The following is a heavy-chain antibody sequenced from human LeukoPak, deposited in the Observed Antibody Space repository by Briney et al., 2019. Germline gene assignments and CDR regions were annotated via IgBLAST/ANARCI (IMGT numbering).Heavy chain of an antibody. J-gene: IGHJ4*02. D-gene: IGHD3-10*01. V-gene: IGHV3-20*04. CDR2: INWNGGST. CDR1: GVTSDDYG. Sequence: GGSLRLSCAASGVTSDDYGMSSVRQAPGKGLEWVSGINWNGGSTGYADSVKGRFTISRDNAKNSLYLQMNSLRAEDTALYYCARGGCFGELLFVYWGQGTLVTVSS. CDR3: ARGGCFGELLFVY.